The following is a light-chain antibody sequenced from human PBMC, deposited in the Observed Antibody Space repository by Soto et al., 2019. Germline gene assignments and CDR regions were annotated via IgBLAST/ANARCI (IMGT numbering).Light chain of an antibody. V-gene: IGKV4-1*01. CDR3: QQYYSTPQT. J-gene: IGKJ1*01. Sequence: DIVMTQSPDSLAVSLGERATINCKSSQSVLYSSNNKNYLAWYQQKPGQPPKLLIYWASTRESGVPDRFSGSGSGTDFNLTISSLQAEDVALYYCQQYYSTPQTFGQGNKVEIK. CDR2: WAS. CDR1: QSVLYSSNNKNY.